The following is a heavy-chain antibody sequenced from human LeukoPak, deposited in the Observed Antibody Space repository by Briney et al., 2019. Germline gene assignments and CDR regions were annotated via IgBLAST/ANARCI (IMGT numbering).Heavy chain of an antibody. V-gene: IGHV3-74*01. CDR2: IKNDGSFT. Sequence: PGGSLKLSCAASEFTFSTYWRHWARQPPGKGLVWVSRIKNDGSFTNYADSVKGRFTISRDNAKNTLHLQMNSLRAEDTAVYYCARSDYLTNWGQGTLVTVSS. D-gene: IGHD4-17*01. CDR3: ARSDYLTN. CDR1: EFTFSTYW. J-gene: IGHJ4*02.